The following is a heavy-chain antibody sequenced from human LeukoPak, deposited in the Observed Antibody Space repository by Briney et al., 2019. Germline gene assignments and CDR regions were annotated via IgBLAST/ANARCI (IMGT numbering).Heavy chain of an antibody. D-gene: IGHD4-11*01. CDR1: GYTLTSYY. J-gene: IGHJ4*02. V-gene: IGHV1-46*01. CDR3: AREFPPVTTFDY. Sequence: EASVKVSCKASGYTLTSYYMHWVRQAPGQGLEWMGIINPSGGSTSYAQKFQGRVTMTRDTSTSTVYMELSSLRSEDTAVYYCAREFPPVTTFDYWGQGTLVTVSS. CDR2: INPSGGST.